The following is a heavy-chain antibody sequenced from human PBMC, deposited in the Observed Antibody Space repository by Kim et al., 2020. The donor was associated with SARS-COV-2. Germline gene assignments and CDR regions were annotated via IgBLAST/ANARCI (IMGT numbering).Heavy chain of an antibody. V-gene: IGHV3-33*06. D-gene: IGHD3-10*01. CDR3: AKGLLIIRAYYGMDV. J-gene: IGHJ6*02. Sequence: GGSLRLSCAASGFTFSSYGMHWVRQAPGKGLEWVAVIWYDGSNKYYADSVKGRFTISRDNSKNTLYLQMNSLRAEDTAVYYCAKGLLIIRAYYGMDVWGQGTTVTVSS. CDR1: GFTFSSYG. CDR2: IWYDGSNK.